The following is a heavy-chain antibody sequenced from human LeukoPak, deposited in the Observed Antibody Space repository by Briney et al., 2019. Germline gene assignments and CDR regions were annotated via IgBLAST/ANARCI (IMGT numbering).Heavy chain of an antibody. CDR1: GFTFSTYA. V-gene: IGHV3-33*08. Sequence: PGGSLRLSCAASGFTFSTYAMHWVRQAPGKGLEWVAVIWYDGSNKYYADSVKGRFTISRDNSKNTLYLQMNSLRAEDTAVYYCARDLTGTTYNWFDPWGQGTLVTVSS. CDR2: IWYDGSNK. J-gene: IGHJ5*02. D-gene: IGHD1-7*01. CDR3: ARDLTGTTYNWFDP.